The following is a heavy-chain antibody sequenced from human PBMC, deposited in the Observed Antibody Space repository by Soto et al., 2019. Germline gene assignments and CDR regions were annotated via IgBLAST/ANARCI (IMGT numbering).Heavy chain of an antibody. Sequence: VKVSCKASGGTFSSYAISWVRQAPGQGLEWMGGIIPILGTANYAQKFQGRVTITADESTSTAYMELSSLRSEDTAVYYCARNRIVLMVYAIRGFDPWGQGTLVTVSS. CDR1: GGTFSSYA. D-gene: IGHD2-8*01. CDR3: ARNRIVLMVYAIRGFDP. J-gene: IGHJ5*02. V-gene: IGHV1-69*13. CDR2: IIPILGTA.